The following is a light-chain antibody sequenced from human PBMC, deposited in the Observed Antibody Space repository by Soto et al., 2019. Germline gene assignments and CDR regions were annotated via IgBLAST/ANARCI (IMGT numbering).Light chain of an antibody. CDR3: QQRTIWPLT. CDR2: DAS. J-gene: IGKJ4*01. V-gene: IGKV3-11*01. Sequence: EIVLTQSPATLSLSPGERATLSCRASQSVTKYLSWYQQKPGQAPRLLIYDASNRATGMPARFSGSGSGTDFTLTISSLEPEDFAVYYCQQRTIWPLTFGGGTKVEIK. CDR1: QSVTKY.